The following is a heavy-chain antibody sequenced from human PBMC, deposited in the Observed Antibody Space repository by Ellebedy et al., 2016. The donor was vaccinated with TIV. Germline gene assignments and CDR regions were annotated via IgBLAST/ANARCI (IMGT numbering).Heavy chain of an antibody. CDR1: GFIFSNYW. V-gene: IGHV3-7*03. CDR3: ARGTSSAPRSAFDI. CDR2: IKQDGSEK. D-gene: IGHD1-26*01. Sequence: PGGSLRLSCAASGFIFSNYWMTWVRQAPGKGLEWVANIKQDGSEKNYVDSVKGRFTISRDNAKNSLYVQINSLRAEDTAMYYCARGTSSAPRSAFDIWGQGTMVTVSS. J-gene: IGHJ3*02.